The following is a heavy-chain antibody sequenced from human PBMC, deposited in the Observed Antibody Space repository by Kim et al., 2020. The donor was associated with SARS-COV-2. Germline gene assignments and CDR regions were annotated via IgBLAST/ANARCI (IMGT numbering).Heavy chain of an antibody. J-gene: IGHJ6*01. D-gene: IGHD2-15*01. CDR3: ARGIFNGMDV. V-gene: IGHV1-8*01. CDR2: NP. Sequence: NPGYAQKFQGRVTMTRNTSISTAYMELNSLKSEDTAVYYCARGIFNGMDVWGQGTTVTVSS.